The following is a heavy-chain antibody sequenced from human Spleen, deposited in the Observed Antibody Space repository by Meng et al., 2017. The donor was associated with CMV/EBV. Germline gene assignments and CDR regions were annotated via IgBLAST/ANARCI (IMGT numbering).Heavy chain of an antibody. CDR1: GFTFSSYR. Sequence: GESLKISCAASGFTFSSYRMNWVRQAPGKVLEWVSSISSSSSYIYYADSVKGRFTISRDNAKNSLYLQMNSLRAEDTAVYYCARVPKAGLWSNWGFDYWGQGTLVTVSS. J-gene: IGHJ4*02. V-gene: IGHV3-21*01. CDR2: ISSSSSYI. D-gene: IGHD4/OR15-4a*01. CDR3: ARVPKAGLWSNWGFDY.